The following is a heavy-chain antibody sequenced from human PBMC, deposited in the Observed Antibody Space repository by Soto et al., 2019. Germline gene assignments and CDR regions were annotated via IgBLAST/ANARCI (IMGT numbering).Heavy chain of an antibody. V-gene: IGHV3-30-3*01. D-gene: IGHD2-15*01. CDR2: ISYDGSNK. CDR1: GFTFSSYA. J-gene: IGHJ6*02. Sequence: SLRLSCAASGFTFSSYAMHWVRQAPGKGLEWVAAISYDGSNKYYADSVKGRFTISRDNSKNTLYLQMNSLRAEDTAVYYCARAGYCSGGSCYSGFLMVYGMDVWGQGTTVTVSS. CDR3: ARAGYCSGGSCYSGFLMVYGMDV.